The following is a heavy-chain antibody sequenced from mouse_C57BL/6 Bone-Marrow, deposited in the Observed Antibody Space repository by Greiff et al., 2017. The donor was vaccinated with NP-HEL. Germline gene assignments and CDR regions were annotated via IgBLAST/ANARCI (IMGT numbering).Heavy chain of an antibody. J-gene: IGHJ3*01. CDR2: IYPSDSET. CDR3: ARWGGTSWFAY. V-gene: IGHV1-61*01. Sequence: QQRPGQGLEWIGNIYPSDSETHYNQKFKDKATLTVDKSSSTAYMQLSSLTSEDSAVYYCARWGGTSWFAYWGQGTLVTVSA.